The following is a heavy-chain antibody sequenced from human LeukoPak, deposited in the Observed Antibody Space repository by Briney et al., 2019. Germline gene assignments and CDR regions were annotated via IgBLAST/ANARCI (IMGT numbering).Heavy chain of an antibody. V-gene: IGHV1-2*02. Sequence: ASVKVSCKASGYTFTGYYMHWVRQAPGQGLEWMGWINPNSGGTNYAQKFQGRVTMTRDTSISTAYMELSRLRSDDTAVYYCARVYYSGSGSYSSFDYWGQGTLVTVSS. J-gene: IGHJ4*02. CDR3: ARVYYSGSGSYSSFDY. CDR1: GYTFTGYY. D-gene: IGHD3-10*01. CDR2: INPNSGGT.